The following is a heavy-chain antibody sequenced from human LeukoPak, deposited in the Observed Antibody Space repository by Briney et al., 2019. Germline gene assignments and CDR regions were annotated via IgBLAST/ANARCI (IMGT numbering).Heavy chain of an antibody. CDR2: FDPEDGET. CDR3: ATDSGTYFLF. Sequence: ASVKVSSKVSGYTLTQLSMHWVRQAPGKGREWMGGFDPEDGETIYAQKFQGRVTMTEDTSTDTAYMELSSLRSDDTAVYYCATDSGTYFLFWGQGTLVTVSS. D-gene: IGHD1-26*01. J-gene: IGHJ4*02. CDR1: GYTLTQLS. V-gene: IGHV1-24*01.